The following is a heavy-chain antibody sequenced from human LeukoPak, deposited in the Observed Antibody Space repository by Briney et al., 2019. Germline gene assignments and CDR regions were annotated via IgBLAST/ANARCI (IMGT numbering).Heavy chain of an antibody. D-gene: IGHD3-10*01. V-gene: IGHV3-11*04. CDR2: ISGSGSTI. Sequence: GGSLRLSCAASGFTFSDYYMSWVRQAPGKGLEWVSYISGSGSTIYYSDSVEGRFTCSRDNAKNSLYLQMNSLRAEDTAVYFCVREDYYYASGVWGQGTLVTVSS. CDR1: GFTFSDYY. CDR3: VREDYYYASGV. J-gene: IGHJ4*02.